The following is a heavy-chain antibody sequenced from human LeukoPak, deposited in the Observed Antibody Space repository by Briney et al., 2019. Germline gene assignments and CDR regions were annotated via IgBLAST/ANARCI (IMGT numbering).Heavy chain of an antibody. V-gene: IGHV3-23*01. D-gene: IGHD5-12*01. CDR1: GFTFSNFG. CDR3: AKDLRGYSGYGLNFDY. CDR2: ISGSGGST. Sequence: GGSLRLSCAASGFTFSNFGMNWVRQAPGKGLEWVSAISGSGGSTYYADPVKGRFTISRDNSENTLYLQMNSLGAEDTAVYYCAKDLRGYSGYGLNFDYWGQGTLVTVSS. J-gene: IGHJ4*02.